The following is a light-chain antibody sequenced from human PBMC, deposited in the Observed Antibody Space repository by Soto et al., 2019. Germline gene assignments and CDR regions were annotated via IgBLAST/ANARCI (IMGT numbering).Light chain of an antibody. Sequence: QSLLTQPPSVSGAPGQRVTISCTGSRSNIGAGYDVHWYHQLPGTAPKLLIYGNSNRPSGVPDRFSGSKSGTSASLAITGLQAEDEADYYCQSYDSSLSGWVFGGGTQLTVL. V-gene: IGLV1-40*01. CDR3: QSYDSSLSGWV. CDR1: RSNIGAGYD. CDR2: GNS. J-gene: IGLJ3*02.